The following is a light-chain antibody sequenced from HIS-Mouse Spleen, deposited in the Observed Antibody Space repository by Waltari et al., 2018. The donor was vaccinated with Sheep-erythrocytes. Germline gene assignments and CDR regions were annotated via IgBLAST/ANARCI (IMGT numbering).Light chain of an antibody. CDR3: CSYAGSSTWV. V-gene: IGLV2-23*01. CDR1: RSSVGSYNL. J-gene: IGLJ3*02. Sequence: QSALTQPASVSGSPGQSITISCTGTRSSVGSYNLVSWYQQHPGKAPKRMIYEGSKRPSGVSNRFSGSKSGNTASLTISGLQAEDEADYYCCSYAGSSTWVFGGGTKLTVL. CDR2: EGS.